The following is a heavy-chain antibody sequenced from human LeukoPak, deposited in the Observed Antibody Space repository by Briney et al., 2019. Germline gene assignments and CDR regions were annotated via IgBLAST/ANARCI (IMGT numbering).Heavy chain of an antibody. CDR3: ARHGYYYDSGSNFDY. D-gene: IGHD3-10*01. CDR1: GGSISSSNW. CDR2: IHYSGST. J-gene: IGHJ4*02. V-gene: IGHV4-4*02. Sequence: SGTLSLTCAVSGGSISSSNWWSWVRQPPGKGLEWIGYIHYSGSTNYNPSLKSRVTISIDTSKKQFSLRLSSVTAADTAVYYCARHGYYYDSGSNFDYWGQGTLVTVSS.